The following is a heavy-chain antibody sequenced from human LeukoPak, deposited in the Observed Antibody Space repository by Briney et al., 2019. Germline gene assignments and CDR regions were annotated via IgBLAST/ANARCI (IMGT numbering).Heavy chain of an antibody. CDR3: ARLVPLFYGDASYYYYYYGMDV. D-gene: IGHD4-17*01. CDR2: INHSGST. V-gene: IGHV4-34*01. CDR1: GGSFSGYY. Sequence: SETLSLTCAVYGGSFSGYYWSWIRQPPGKGLEWIGEINHSGSTNYNPSLKSRVTISVDTSKNQFSLKLSSVTAADTAVYYCARLVPLFYGDASYYYYYYGMDVWGQGTTVTVSS. J-gene: IGHJ6*02.